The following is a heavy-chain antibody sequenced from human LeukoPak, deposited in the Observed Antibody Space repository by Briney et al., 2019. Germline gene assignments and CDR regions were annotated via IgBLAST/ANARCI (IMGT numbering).Heavy chain of an antibody. D-gene: IGHD5-18*01. V-gene: IGHV4-59*11. CDR2: MYDTGRT. CDR3: ATIKRGSIYGYFDF. J-gene: IGHJ4*02. CDR1: GGSISSHY. Sequence: SETLSLTCSVSGGSISSHYWSWIRQAPGKGLEWIAYMYDTGRTKDTPSLKSRLTLSADTSKNQFSLRLTSVTAADTAVYYCATIKRGSIYGYFDFWGQGILVTVSA.